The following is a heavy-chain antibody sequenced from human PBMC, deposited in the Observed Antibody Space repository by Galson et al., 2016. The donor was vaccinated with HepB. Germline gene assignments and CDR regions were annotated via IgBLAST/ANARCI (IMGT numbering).Heavy chain of an antibody. V-gene: IGHV6-1*01. J-gene: IGHJ4*02. CDR1: GDSVSSTSAN. Sequence: CAISGDSVSSTSANWNWIRQSPSRGLEWLGRTYYKSKWYNDYAVSEQSRITINPDTSKNQFSLQFDSMTPEDTAVYYCARTSPFNTGTFDYWGQGTLVTVSS. D-gene: IGHD1-7*01. CDR2: TYYKSKWYN. CDR3: ARTSPFNTGTFDY.